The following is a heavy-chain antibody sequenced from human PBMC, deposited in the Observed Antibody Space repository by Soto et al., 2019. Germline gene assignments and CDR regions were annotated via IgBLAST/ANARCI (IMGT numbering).Heavy chain of an antibody. V-gene: IGHV4-39*01. CDR1: GGSISSSSYY. D-gene: IGHD6-19*01. CDR3: ARLSVAGLKFDY. J-gene: IGHJ4*02. Sequence: PSETLSLTCTVSGGSISSSSYYWGWIRQPPGKGLEWIGSIYYSGSTYYNPSLKSRVTISVDTSKNQFSLKLSSVTAADTAVYYYARLSVAGLKFDYWGQGTLVTVSS. CDR2: IYYSGST.